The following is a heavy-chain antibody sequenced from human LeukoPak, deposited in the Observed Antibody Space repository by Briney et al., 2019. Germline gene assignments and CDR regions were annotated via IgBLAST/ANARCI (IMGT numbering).Heavy chain of an antibody. J-gene: IGHJ5*02. V-gene: IGHV3-21*01. D-gene: IGHD5-18*01. CDR3: ARYNDTAMVSYNWFDP. Sequence: GGSLRLSCAASGFTFSSYSMNWVRQAPGKGLEWVSSISSSSSYIYYADSVKGRFTISRDNAKNSLYLQMNSLRAEDTAVYYCARYNDTAMVSYNWFDPWGEGTLVTVSS. CDR1: GFTFSSYS. CDR2: ISSSSSYI.